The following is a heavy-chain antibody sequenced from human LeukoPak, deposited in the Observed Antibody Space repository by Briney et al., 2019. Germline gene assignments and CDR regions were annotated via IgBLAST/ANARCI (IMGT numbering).Heavy chain of an antibody. CDR3: AKCARVDWLPIDY. V-gene: IGHV3-23*01. D-gene: IGHD3-9*01. J-gene: IGHJ4*02. Sequence: PGGSLRLSCTAPGLTFSNYAMSWVRQAPGKGLEWVSAISGSGGSTYYADSVKGRFTISRDNSRHTLYLQMNSLRAEDTAVYYCAKCARVDWLPIDYWGQGTLVTVSS. CDR2: ISGSGGST. CDR1: GLTFSNYA.